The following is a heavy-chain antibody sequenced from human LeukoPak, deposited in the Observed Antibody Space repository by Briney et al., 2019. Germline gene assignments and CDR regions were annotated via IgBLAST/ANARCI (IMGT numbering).Heavy chain of an antibody. D-gene: IGHD6-13*01. J-gene: IGHJ5*02. CDR1: GYTFTSYG. CDR3: VRAAIAAADNWFDP. CDR2: ISAYNGNT. V-gene: IGHV1-18*01. Sequence: ASVKVSCKASGYTFTSYGISWVRQAPGQGLEWMGWISAYNGNTNYAQKLQGRVTMTTDTSTSTAYMELRSLRSDDTAVYYCVRAAIAAADNWFDPWGQGTLVTVSS.